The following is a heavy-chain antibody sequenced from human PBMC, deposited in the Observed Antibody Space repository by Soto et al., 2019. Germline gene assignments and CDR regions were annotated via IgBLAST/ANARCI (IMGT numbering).Heavy chain of an antibody. CDR1: GGSVSSGSYY. CDR2: IYYSGST. D-gene: IGHD3-16*01. Sequence: SETLSLTCTVSGGSVSSGSYYWSWIRQPPGKGLEWIGYIYYSGSTNYNPSLKSRVTISVDTSKNQFSLKLSSVTAADTAVYYCARTALGEVYYYYYGMVVWGQGTTVTVSS. J-gene: IGHJ6*02. CDR3: ARTALGEVYYYYYGMVV. V-gene: IGHV4-61*01.